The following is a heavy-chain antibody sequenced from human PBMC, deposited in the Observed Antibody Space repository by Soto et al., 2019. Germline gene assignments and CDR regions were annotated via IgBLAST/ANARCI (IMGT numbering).Heavy chain of an antibody. V-gene: IGHV1-18*01. J-gene: IGHJ4*02. CDR2: ISAHNGNT. D-gene: IGHD1-26*01. Sequence: QVHLVQSGAEVKKPGASVKVSCKGSGYGFTTYGITWVRQAPGQGLEWMAWISAHNGNTNYAQKLQGRVTVTRDTSTSTAYMELRGLRSGDTAVYYCASGRYGDYWGQGALVTVSS. CDR1: GYGFTTYG. CDR3: ASGRYGDY.